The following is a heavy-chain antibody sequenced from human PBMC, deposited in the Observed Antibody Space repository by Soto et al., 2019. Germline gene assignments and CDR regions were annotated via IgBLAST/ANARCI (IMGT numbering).Heavy chain of an antibody. V-gene: IGHV4-59*01. Sequence: PSETLSLTCTVSGGSISSYYWSWIRQPPGKGLEWIGYIYYSGSTNYNPSLKSRVTISVDTSKNQFSLKLSSVTAADTAVYYCARGRNREVGQLLWAGFDPWGQGTLVTVSS. J-gene: IGHJ5*02. D-gene: IGHD2-2*01. CDR3: ARGRNREVGQLLWAGFDP. CDR2: IYYSGST. CDR1: GGSISSYY.